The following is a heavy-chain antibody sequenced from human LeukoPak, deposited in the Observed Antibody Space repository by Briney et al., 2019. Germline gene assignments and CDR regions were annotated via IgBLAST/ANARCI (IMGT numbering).Heavy chain of an antibody. CDR1: GYTFTSYG. CDR3: ARRSPHLLRPDNWFDP. V-gene: IGHV1-18*01. Sequence: GASVKVSCKASGYTFTSYGISWVRQAPGRGLEWMGWISAYNGNTNYAQKLQGRVTMTTDTSTSTAYMELRSLRSDDTAVYYCARRSPHLLRPDNWFDPWGQGTLVTVSS. J-gene: IGHJ5*02. D-gene: IGHD2-21*01. CDR2: ISAYNGNT.